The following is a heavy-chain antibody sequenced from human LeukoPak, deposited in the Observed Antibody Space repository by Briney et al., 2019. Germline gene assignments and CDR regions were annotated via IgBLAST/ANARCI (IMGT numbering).Heavy chain of an antibody. J-gene: IGHJ6*02. CDR3: AVPVGQGYCDNTSCSSMDV. CDR1: GYTFTTYD. V-gene: IGHV1-8*01. D-gene: IGHD2-2*01. CDR2: MNPNTGNT. Sequence: SVKVSCKTSGYTFTTYDINWVRQATGQGLEWMGWMNPNTGNTGFAQKFLGRVSMTRDTSISTAYLELSNLTSEDTAVYFCAVPVGQGYCDNTSCSSMDVWGPGTTVIVS.